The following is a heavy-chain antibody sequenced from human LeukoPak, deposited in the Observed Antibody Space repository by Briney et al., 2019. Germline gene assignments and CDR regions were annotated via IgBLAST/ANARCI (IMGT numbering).Heavy chain of an antibody. CDR2: ISGSGGST. V-gene: IGHV3-23*01. CDR3: ARAGSYYFDY. Sequence: GGSLRLSCATSGFTFSSYAMSWVRQAPGKGLEWVSAISGSGGSTYYADSVKGRFTISRDNSKNTLYLQMNSLRAGDTAAYYCARAGSYYFDYWGQGTLVTVSS. J-gene: IGHJ4*02. CDR1: GFTFSSYA. D-gene: IGHD3-10*01.